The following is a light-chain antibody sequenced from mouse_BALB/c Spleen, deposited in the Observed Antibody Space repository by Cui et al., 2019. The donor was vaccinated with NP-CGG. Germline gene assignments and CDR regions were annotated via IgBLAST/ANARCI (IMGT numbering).Light chain of an antibody. Sequence: QAVVTQDSALTTSPGETVTLTCRSSTGAVTTSNYANWVQEKPDHLFTGLIGETNNRAPGVPARFSGSLIGDKAALTITGAQTEDEAIYFCALWYSNHWVFGGGTKLTVL. CDR1: TGAVTTSNY. J-gene: IGLJ1*01. V-gene: IGLV1*01. CDR3: ALWYSNHWV. CDR2: ETN.